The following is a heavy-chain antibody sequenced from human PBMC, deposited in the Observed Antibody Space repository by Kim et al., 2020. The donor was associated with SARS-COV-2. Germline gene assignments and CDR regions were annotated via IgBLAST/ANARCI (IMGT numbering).Heavy chain of an antibody. CDR3: AVLRFGSRDI. CDR1: GFTFSSYW. J-gene: IGHJ3*02. Sequence: GGSLRLSCAASGFTFSSYWMVWVRQAPGKGLMWVSHINTDGRSTSYADSVKGRFTISRDNVKNTLYLQMNSLRAEDTAVYYCAVLRFGSRDIWGQGTKVIVSS. CDR2: INTDGRST. D-gene: IGHD2-15*01. V-gene: IGHV3-74*01.